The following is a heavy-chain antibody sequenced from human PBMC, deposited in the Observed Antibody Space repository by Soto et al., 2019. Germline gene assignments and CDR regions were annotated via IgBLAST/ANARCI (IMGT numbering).Heavy chain of an antibody. V-gene: IGHV3-7*04. D-gene: IGHD3-16*01. CDR3: LRGRVTVSLGFDS. Sequence: EVQLVESGGDLVQPGGSLTLACAASGFTFGSDWMSWVRQTPGKGLEWVANIRGDGSDKYYVDSVKGRFTISRDNAKNSLYLHMNICSPEDPAVYHCLRGRVTVSLGFDSSGQGTLVTVSS. CDR1: GFTFGSDW. J-gene: IGHJ4*02. CDR2: IRGDGSDK.